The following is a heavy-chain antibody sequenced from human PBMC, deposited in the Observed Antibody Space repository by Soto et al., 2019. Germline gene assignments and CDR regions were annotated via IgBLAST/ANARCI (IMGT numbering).Heavy chain of an antibody. CDR3: ARGIYYDFWSGYPGYFDY. J-gene: IGHJ4*02. CDR2: IYYSGST. V-gene: IGHV4-31*03. Sequence: PSETLSLTCTVSAGSISSGGYYWSWIRQHPGKSLEWIGYIYYSGSTYYNPSLKSRVTISVDTSKNQFSLKLSSVTAADTAVYYCARGIYYDFWSGYPGYFDYWGQGTLVTVS. CDR1: AGSISSGGYY. D-gene: IGHD3-3*01.